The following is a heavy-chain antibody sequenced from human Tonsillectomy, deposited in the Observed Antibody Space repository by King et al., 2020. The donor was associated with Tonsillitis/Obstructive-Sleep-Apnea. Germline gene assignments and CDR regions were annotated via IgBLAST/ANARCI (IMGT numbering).Heavy chain of an antibody. J-gene: IGHJ3*02. CDR2: NYYSGST. V-gene: IGHV4-59*08. CDR1: GDSISSYY. D-gene: IGHD3-9*01. CDR3: ARSYYVILTGYLVDAFYI. Sequence: QLQESGPGLVKPSETLSLTCTVSGDSISSYYWSWIRQPPGEGLGWVGYNYYSGSTNDNPCLNSRVTISVDTSKNQLYLKLSSVTAADTAVYYCARSYYVILTGYLVDAFYIWGQGTMVTVSS.